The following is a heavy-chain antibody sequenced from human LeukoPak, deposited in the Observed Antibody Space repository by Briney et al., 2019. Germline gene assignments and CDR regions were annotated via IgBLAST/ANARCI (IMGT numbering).Heavy chain of an antibody. J-gene: IGHJ4*02. CDR1: GFTFSDYY. Sequence: GSLRLSCAASGFTFSDYYMSWIRQAPGKGLEWIGNIYHSGRTYYNPSLKSRVTISVDTSKNQLSLRLSSVAAADTAVYYCASTGYSSSLYEGQIDYWGQGTLVTVSS. CDR2: IYHSGRT. D-gene: IGHD6-13*01. V-gene: IGHV4-38-2*01. CDR3: ASTGYSSSLYEGQIDY.